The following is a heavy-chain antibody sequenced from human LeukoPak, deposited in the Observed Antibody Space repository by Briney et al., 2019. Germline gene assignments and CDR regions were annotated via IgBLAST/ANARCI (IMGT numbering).Heavy chain of an antibody. V-gene: IGHV4-30-2*01. CDR3: ARESLTPGIAVAGNY. Sequence: SETLSLTCTVSGGSISSGGYYWSWIRQPPGEGLEWIGYIYHSGSTYYNPSLKSRVTISVDRSKNQFSLKLSSVTAADTAVYYCARESLTPGIAVAGNYWGQGTLVTVSS. D-gene: IGHD6-19*01. CDR2: IYHSGST. CDR1: GGSISSGGYY. J-gene: IGHJ4*02.